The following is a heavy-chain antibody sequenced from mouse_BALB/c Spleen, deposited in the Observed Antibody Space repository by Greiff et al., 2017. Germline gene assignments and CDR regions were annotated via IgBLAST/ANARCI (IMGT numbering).Heavy chain of an antibody. J-gene: IGHJ4*01. CDR1: GFNIKDYY. CDR3: ARGGAMDY. CDR2: IDPENGNT. V-gene: IGHV14-1*02. Sequence: EVHLVESGAELVRPGALVKLSCKASGFNIKDYYMHWVKQRPEQGLEWIGWIDPENGNTIYDPKFQGKASITADTSSNTAYLQLSSLTSEDTAVYYCARGGAMDYWGQGTSVTVSS.